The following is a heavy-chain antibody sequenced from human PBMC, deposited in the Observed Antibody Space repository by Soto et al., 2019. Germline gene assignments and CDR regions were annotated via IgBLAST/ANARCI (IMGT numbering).Heavy chain of an antibody. CDR3: ARLQAAEYPGPY. CDR1: GGSISSYY. J-gene: IGHJ4*02. D-gene: IGHD6-25*01. Sequence: PSETLSLTCTVSGGSISSYYWSWIRQPPGKGLEWIGYIYYSGSTNYNPSLKSRVTISVDTSKNQFSLKLSSVTAADTAVYYCARLQAAEYPGPYWGQGTLVTVSS. V-gene: IGHV4-59*08. CDR2: IYYSGST.